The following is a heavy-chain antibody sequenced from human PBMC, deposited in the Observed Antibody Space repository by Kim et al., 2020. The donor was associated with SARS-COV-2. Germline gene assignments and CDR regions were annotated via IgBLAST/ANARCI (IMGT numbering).Heavy chain of an antibody. CDR1: GGTFSSYA. CDR2: IIPIFGTA. V-gene: IGHV1-69*13. Sequence: SVKVSCKASGGTFSSYAISWVRQAPGQGLEWMGGIIPIFGTANYAQKFQGRVTITADESTSTAYMELSSLRSEDTAVYYCARIRGGTSHTSRPYFDYWGQGTLVTVSS. J-gene: IGHJ4*02. D-gene: IGHD2-2*01. CDR3: ARIRGGTSHTSRPYFDY.